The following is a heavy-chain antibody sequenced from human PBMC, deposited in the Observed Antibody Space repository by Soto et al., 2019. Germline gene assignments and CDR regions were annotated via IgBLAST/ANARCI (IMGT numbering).Heavy chain of an antibody. V-gene: IGHV4-59*01. D-gene: IGHD5-12*01. J-gene: IGHJ4*02. Sequence: SETLSLTCVVSGGSLSSYYWSWIRQTPGKGLEWIGYIYYSGSTNHNPSLKSRVTISKDTSKNQVVLTMTNMDPVDTATYFCARSGYRSGPIDYWGQGTLVTVSS. CDR1: GGSLSSYY. CDR3: ARSGYRSGPIDY. CDR2: IYYSGST.